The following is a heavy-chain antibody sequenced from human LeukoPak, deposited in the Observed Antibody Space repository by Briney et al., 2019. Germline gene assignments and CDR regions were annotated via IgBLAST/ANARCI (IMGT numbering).Heavy chain of an antibody. Sequence: PSETLSLTCAVYGGSFSDYYWSWIRQPPGKELEWIGEINHSGSTNYKPSLKSRVTISVDTSKNQFSLRLTSVTAADTAVYYCASAATSGTYNFDSWGQGTLVTVSS. CDR3: ASAATSGTYNFDS. CDR1: GGSFSDYY. J-gene: IGHJ4*02. CDR2: INHSGST. D-gene: IGHD1-26*01. V-gene: IGHV4-34*01.